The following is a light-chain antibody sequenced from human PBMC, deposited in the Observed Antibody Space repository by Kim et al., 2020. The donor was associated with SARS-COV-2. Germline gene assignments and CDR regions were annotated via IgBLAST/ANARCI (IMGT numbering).Light chain of an antibody. J-gene: IGKJ5*01. V-gene: IGKV3-11*01. CDR2: DAS. Sequence: PGERAPLPSRPSQSIAYYFAWYQHKPGRAPRLLMYDASHRAAGIPTRFSGSGSGTDFTLTISSLEPEDFAVYYCQQRSDWPITFGQGTRLEIK. CDR1: QSIAYY. CDR3: QQRSDWPIT.